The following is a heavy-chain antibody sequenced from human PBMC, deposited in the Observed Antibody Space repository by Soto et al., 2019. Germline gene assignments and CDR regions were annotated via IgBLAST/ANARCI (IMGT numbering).Heavy chain of an antibody. V-gene: IGHV3-30*18. CDR1: GFTFSSYG. Sequence: GGSLRLSCAASGFTFSSYGMHWVRQAPGKGLEGGAVISYDGSNKYYADSVKGRFTISRDNSNNTLFLQMNSLRTEDTAVYYCTKEGLFWSGSFDSWGQGTLVTVSS. CDR2: ISYDGSNK. CDR3: TKEGLFWSGSFDS. D-gene: IGHD3-3*01. J-gene: IGHJ4*02.